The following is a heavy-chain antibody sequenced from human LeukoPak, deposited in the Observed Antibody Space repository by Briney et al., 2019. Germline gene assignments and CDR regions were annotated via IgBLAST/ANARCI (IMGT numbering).Heavy chain of an antibody. CDR3: AKDSRSGYYYYYFDY. CDR1: GFTFDDYA. D-gene: IGHD3-22*01. J-gene: IGHJ4*02. Sequence: GGSLRLSCAASGFTFDDYAMHWVRQAPGKGLEWVSGISWNSGSIGYADSVKGRFTISRDNAKNSLYLQMNSLRAEDTALYYCAKDSRSGYYYYYFDYWGQGTLVTVSS. CDR2: ISWNSGSI. V-gene: IGHV3-9*01.